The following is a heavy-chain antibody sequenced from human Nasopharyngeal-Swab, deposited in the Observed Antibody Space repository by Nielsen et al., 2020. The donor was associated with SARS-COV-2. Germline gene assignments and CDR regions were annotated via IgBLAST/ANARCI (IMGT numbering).Heavy chain of an antibody. CDR1: GFTVSSNY. J-gene: IGHJ3*02. CDR3: AKDNGGDGYNLAVAFDI. Sequence: GESLKISCAASGFTVSSNYMSWVRQAPGKGLEWVSVIYSGGSTYYADSVKGRFTISRDNSKNTLYLQMNSLRAEDTAVYYCAKDNGGDGYNLAVAFDIWGQGTMVTVSS. D-gene: IGHD5-24*01. CDR2: IYSGGST. V-gene: IGHV3-53*01.